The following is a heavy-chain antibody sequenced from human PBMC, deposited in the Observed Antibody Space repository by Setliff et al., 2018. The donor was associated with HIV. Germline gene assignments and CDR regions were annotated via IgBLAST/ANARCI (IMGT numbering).Heavy chain of an antibody. CDR2: INYRGNT. Sequence: SETLSLTCTVSGGSISASRYYWGWIRQPPGKGLEWIGSINYRGNTYYNPSLKSRAAISVDTSKNQISLKLSSVTAADTAVYYCASLDGSESPYIYYYYMDVWGEGTAVTVSS. CDR1: GGSISASRYY. CDR3: ASLDGSESPYIYYYYMDV. D-gene: IGHD3-10*01. V-gene: IGHV4-39*01. J-gene: IGHJ6*03.